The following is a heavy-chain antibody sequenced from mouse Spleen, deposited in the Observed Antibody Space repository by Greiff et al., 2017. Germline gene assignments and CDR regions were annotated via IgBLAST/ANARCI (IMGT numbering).Heavy chain of an antibody. CDR2: ISYDGSN. Sequence: EVQLQESGPGLVKPSQSLSLTCSVTGYSITSGYYWNWIRQFPGNKLEWMGYISYDGSNNYNPSLKNRISITRDTSKNQFFLKLNSVTTEDTATYYCARGGYGNYPYWYFDVWGAGTTVTVSS. CDR3: ARGGYGNYPYWYFDV. CDR1: GYSITSGYY. J-gene: IGHJ1*01. D-gene: IGHD2-1*01. V-gene: IGHV3-6*02.